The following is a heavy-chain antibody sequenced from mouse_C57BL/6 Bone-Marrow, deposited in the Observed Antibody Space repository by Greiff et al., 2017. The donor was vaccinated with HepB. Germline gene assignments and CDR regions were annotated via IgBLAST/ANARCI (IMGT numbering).Heavy chain of an antibody. J-gene: IGHJ1*03. CDR1: GYTFTDYN. V-gene: IGHV1-18*01. CDR3: ARGTTVVDFDV. CDR2: IYPNNGGT. Sequence: EVQLQQSGPELVKPGASVKIPCKASGYTFTDYNMDWVKQSHGKSLEWIGDIYPNNGGTIYNQKFKGKATLTVDKSSSTAYMELRSLTSEDTAVYYCARGTTVVDFDVWGTGTTVTVSS. D-gene: IGHD1-1*01.